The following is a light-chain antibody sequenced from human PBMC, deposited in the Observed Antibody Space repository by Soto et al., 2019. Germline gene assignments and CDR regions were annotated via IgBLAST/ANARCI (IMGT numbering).Light chain of an antibody. CDR1: QRVSSN. V-gene: IGKV3-15*01. J-gene: IGKJ5*01. Sequence: EIAGGPSPGTQTLAAGGRGNLSCCARQRVSSNYLTWYQQKPGQAPRLLIYGASTRATGIPARFSGSGSGTAFTPPFRSLQSEAFAVYSCQQDSNWPPIDFRQGTRLEIK. CDR2: GAS. CDR3: QQDSNWPPID.